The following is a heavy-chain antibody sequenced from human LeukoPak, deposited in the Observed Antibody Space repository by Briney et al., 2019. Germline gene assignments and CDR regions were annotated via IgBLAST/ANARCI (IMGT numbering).Heavy chain of an antibody. Sequence: SETLSLTCTVSGDSITSADYYWGWIRQSAGKGLEWIGRIYTTGSTSYNSSLRTRVTISADTSKNQFSLKLSSVTTTDTAVYYCARGVTARGFYYYMDVWGKGTTVTISS. J-gene: IGHJ6*03. CDR3: ARGVTARGFYYYMDV. CDR2: IYTTGST. V-gene: IGHV4-61*02. D-gene: IGHD2-21*02. CDR1: GDSITSADYY.